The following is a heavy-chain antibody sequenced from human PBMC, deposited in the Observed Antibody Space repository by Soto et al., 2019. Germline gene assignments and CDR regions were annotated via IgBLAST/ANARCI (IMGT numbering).Heavy chain of an antibody. CDR1: GGTFSGYA. Sequence: GASVEVSCKASGGTFSGYAINWVLQAPGQGLEWMGGIIPLLGITDYGQKFQGRITIAADESTGTAYMDLRGLRSEDTAVYYCARDPRSITGTTSSEDFQHWGQGTLVTVSS. J-gene: IGHJ1*01. V-gene: IGHV1-69*13. CDR2: IIPLLGIT. CDR3: ARDPRSITGTTSSEDFQH. D-gene: IGHD1-20*01.